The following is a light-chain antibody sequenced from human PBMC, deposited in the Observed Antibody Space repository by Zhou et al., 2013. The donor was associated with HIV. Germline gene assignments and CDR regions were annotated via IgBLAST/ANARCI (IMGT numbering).Light chain of an antibody. J-gene: IGKJ4*01. CDR3: QQYNNWLT. CDR1: QSVTDNY. V-gene: IGKV3-20*01. Sequence: EIVLTQSPGTLSLSPGERATLSCRASQSVTDNYLAWYQQKPGQAPRLLVYGTSSRAAGIPDRFSGSGSGTEFTLTISSLQSEDFAVYYCQQYNNWLTFGGGTKVEIK. CDR2: GTS.